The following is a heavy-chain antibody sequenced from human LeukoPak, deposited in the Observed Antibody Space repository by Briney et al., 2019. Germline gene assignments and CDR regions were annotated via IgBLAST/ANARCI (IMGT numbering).Heavy chain of an antibody. Sequence: SETLSLTCTVSGGSISSYYWSWIRQPPGKGLEWIGYIYYSVSTNYNPSLKSRVTISVDTSKNQFSLKLNSVTAADTAVYFCARLGSSPGMVRGVLRFWFDPWGQGTLVTVSS. CDR1: GGSISSYY. J-gene: IGHJ5*02. CDR3: ARLGSSPGMVRGVLRFWFDP. CDR2: IYYSVST. V-gene: IGHV4-59*08. D-gene: IGHD3-10*01.